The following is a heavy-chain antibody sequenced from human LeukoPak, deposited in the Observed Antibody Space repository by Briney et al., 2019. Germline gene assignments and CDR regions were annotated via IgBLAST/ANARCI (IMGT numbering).Heavy chain of an antibody. V-gene: IGHV1-2*02. CDR1: GYTLTDYY. Sequence: GASVKVSCKASGYTLTDYYMHWVRQAPGQGLEWMAWIDPNSGGTNYAPKFQGRVTMTRDTSIGTAYMELSALRSDDTAVYYCARELSHYGDYDYWGQGSLVTV. D-gene: IGHD3-16*01. J-gene: IGHJ4*02. CDR3: ARELSHYGDYDY. CDR2: IDPNSGGT.